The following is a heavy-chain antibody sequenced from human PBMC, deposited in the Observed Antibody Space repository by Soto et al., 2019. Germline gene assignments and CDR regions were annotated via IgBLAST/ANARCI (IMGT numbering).Heavy chain of an antibody. J-gene: IGHJ3*02. CDR1: GGSISSYY. CDR2: IYYSGST. Sequence: SETLSLTCTVSGGSISSYYWSWIRQPPGKGLEWIGYIYYSGSTNYNPSLKSRVTISVDTSKNQSSLKLSSVTAADTAVYYCAREGFDGYYDILTGYYKGAFDIWGQGTMVTVSS. V-gene: IGHV4-59*01. CDR3: AREGFDGYYDILTGYYKGAFDI. D-gene: IGHD3-9*01.